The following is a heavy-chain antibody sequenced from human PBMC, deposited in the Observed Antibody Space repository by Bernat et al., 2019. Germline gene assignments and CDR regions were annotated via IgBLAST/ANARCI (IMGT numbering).Heavy chain of an antibody. V-gene: IGHV3-23*04. Sequence: EVQLVESGGGLVQPGGSLRLSCAASGFTFSSYAMSWVRQAPGKGLEWVSAISGSGGSTYYADSVKDRFTISRDNSKNTLYLQMNSLRAEDTAVYYCAKPPYCTNGVCPGYFDYWGQGTLVTVSS. CDR3: AKPPYCTNGVCPGYFDY. J-gene: IGHJ4*02. D-gene: IGHD2-8*01. CDR2: ISGSGGST. CDR1: GFTFSSYA.